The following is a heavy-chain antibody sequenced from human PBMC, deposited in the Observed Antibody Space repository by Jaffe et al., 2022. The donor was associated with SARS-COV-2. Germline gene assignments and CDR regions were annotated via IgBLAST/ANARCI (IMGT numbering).Heavy chain of an antibody. CDR3: VKDAYYSGRGWYDL. J-gene: IGHJ5*02. D-gene: IGHD2-15*01. CDR1: GFTFSNYG. V-gene: IGHV3-64D*09. CDR2: IGSNGENT. Sequence: EVQLVESGGGLVQPGGSLRLSCSASGFTFSNYGMHWVRQPPGKGLEHVSVIGSNGENTYYADSLKGRFIISRDNFKNTLYLQMSSLTTEDTAVYYCVKDAYYSGRGWYDLWGQGTLVTVSS.